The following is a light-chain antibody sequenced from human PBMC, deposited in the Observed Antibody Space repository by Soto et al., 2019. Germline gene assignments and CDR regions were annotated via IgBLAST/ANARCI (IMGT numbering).Light chain of an antibody. V-gene: IGKV1-13*02. Sequence: APQLTQSPSSLSASVGDRVTISCRASQGIGSALAWYQQKPGKAPKVLIYDASSLKSGVPSRFSGSGSGTDFTLTISSLQPEDFATYYCQQFNSFPLTFGGGTKVDI. CDR3: QQFNSFPLT. CDR1: QGIGSA. CDR2: DAS. J-gene: IGKJ4*01.